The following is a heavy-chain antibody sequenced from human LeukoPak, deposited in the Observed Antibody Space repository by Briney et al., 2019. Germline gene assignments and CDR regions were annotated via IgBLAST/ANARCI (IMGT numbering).Heavy chain of an antibody. CDR3: ARDLGFGGYYFDY. CDR2: ISSSSSTI. V-gene: IGHV3-48*04. J-gene: IGHJ4*02. D-gene: IGHD3-10*01. Sequence: GGSLRLSCAASGFTFSSYWMNWVRQAPGKGLEWVSYISSSSSTIYYADSVKGRFTISRDNAKNSLYLQMNSLRAEDTAVYYCARDLGFGGYYFDYWGQGTLVTVSS. CDR1: GFTFSSYW.